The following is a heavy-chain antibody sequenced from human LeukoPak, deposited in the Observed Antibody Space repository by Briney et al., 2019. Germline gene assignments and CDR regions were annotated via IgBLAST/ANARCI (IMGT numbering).Heavy chain of an antibody. Sequence: PSETLSLTCTVSGGSISSSSYYWGWIRQPPGKGLELIGSIYYSGSTYYSPSLKSRVTISVDASNQFSLKVNSVTAADTAVYYCARWGAYTTGDYGDLDFWGQGTLVTVSS. D-gene: IGHD4-17*01. CDR3: ARWGAYTTGDYGDLDF. CDR1: GGSISSSSYY. J-gene: IGHJ4*02. V-gene: IGHV4-39*01. CDR2: IYYSGST.